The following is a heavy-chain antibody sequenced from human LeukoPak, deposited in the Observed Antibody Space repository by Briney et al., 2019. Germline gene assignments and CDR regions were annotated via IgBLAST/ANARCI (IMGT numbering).Heavy chain of an antibody. J-gene: IGHJ4*02. CDR3: ARTPTHGGGYSNDY. Sequence: SETLSLTCTVSGGSISSYYWSWIRQPPGKGLEWIGYIYYSGSTNYNPSLKSRVTISVDTSKNQFSLKLSSVTAADTAVYYCARTPTHGGGYSNDYWGQGTLVTVSS. D-gene: IGHD5-18*01. CDR1: GGSISSYY. V-gene: IGHV4-59*01. CDR2: IYYSGST.